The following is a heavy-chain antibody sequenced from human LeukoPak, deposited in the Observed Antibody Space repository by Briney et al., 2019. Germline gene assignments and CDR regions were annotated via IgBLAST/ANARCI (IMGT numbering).Heavy chain of an antibody. CDR2: ISADGGST. V-gene: IGHV3-43*02. J-gene: IGHJ4*02. Sequence: GGSLRLSCVACGLTFHDYAMHWVRQAPGKGLEWVSLISADGGSTFYADSVRGRFSISRDNSKNSLYLQMNSLRTEDTAMYYCAKESGKFDYWGQGTLVGVSS. CDR1: GLTFHDYA. CDR3: AKESGKFDY.